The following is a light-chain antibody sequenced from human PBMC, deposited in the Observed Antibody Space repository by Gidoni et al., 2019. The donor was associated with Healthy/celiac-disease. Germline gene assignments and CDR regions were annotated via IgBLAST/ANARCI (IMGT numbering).Light chain of an antibody. Sequence: DIQMTQPPSSLSASVGDRVPITCRASQGISNSLAWYQQKPGKAPKLLLYAASSLESGVPSRFGGSGSGTDYTLTISSLQPEDFATYYYQQYYSTPRTFGQGTKVEIK. V-gene: IGKV1-NL1*01. J-gene: IGKJ1*01. CDR1: QGISNS. CDR2: AAS. CDR3: QQYYSTPRT.